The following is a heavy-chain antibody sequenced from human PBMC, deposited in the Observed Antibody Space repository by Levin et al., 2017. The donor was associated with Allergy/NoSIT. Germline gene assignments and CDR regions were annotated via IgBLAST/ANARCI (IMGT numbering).Heavy chain of an antibody. V-gene: IGHV4-61*02. CDR2: IYVTGST. D-gene: IGHD5-12*01. CDR3: ARDLEGFSGYNPYCYMDV. CDR1: GDSISRGFYY. J-gene: IGHJ6*03. Sequence: SETLSLTCSVSGDSISRGFYYWSWIRQPAGEGREWIGRIYVTGSTTYSPSLKSRVTRSLDRSKDQVSLKINSVTAADTAVYYCARDLEGFSGYNPYCYMDVWGKGTTVTVSS.